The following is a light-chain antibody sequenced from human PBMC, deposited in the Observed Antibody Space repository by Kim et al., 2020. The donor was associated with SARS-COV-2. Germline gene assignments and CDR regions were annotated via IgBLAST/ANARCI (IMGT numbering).Light chain of an antibody. CDR2: EVS. V-gene: IGKV3-20*01. Sequence: IALTQSPGTLSLSPGERVTLSCRASESVTSPSLAWYQQKPGQAPRLLIYEVSDRAPGIPDRFRGGGSRTHFTLTIDRLEPDDFAVYYCQHYGTSPFTFGLGTKLEI. J-gene: IGKJ2*01. CDR1: ESVTSPS. CDR3: QHYGTSPFT.